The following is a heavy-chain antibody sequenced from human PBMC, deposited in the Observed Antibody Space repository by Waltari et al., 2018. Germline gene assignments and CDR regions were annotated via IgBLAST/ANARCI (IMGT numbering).Heavy chain of an antibody. CDR3: ARLHGDYTDWFDP. D-gene: IGHD4-17*01. V-gene: IGHV4-59*01. Sequence: HVQLQESGPGRGKPSETLSLPCTVSGGSISTSHWSWIRQPPGKGLEWIAIFSYSGSTHYNPAPESRVTISVDTSKHQSSLIMTSVIAADKAVYYCARLHGDYTDWFDPWGQGTLVTVSS. J-gene: IGHJ5*02. CDR1: GGSISTSH. CDR2: FSYSGST.